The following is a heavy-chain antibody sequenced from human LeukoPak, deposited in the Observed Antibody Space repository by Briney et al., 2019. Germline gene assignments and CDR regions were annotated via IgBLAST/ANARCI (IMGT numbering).Heavy chain of an antibody. V-gene: IGHV3-21*01. CDR3: ARAEYSTKVRGVIVYYGMDV. J-gene: IGHJ6*02. D-gene: IGHD3-10*01. Sequence: SVKGRFTISRDNAKNSLFLQMNSLRAEDTAVYYCARAEYSTKVRGVIVYYGMDVWGQGTTVTVSS.